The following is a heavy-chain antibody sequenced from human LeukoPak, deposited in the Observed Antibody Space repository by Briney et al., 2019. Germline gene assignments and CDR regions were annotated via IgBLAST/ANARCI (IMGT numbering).Heavy chain of an antibody. J-gene: IGHJ3*02. Sequence: ASVKVSCKASGYTFTSYGISWVRQAPGQGLEWMGWISVYNGNTNYAQKVQGRVTMTTDTSTSTAYMELRSLRSDDTAVYYCARARGLIDAFDIWGQWTMVTVSS. CDR1: GYTFTSYG. V-gene: IGHV1-18*01. D-gene: IGHD3-10*01. CDR2: ISVYNGNT. CDR3: ARARGLIDAFDI.